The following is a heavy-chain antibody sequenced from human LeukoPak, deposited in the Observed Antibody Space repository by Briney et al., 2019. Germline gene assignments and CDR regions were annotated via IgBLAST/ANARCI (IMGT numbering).Heavy chain of an antibody. CDR2: ISTSSSTI. V-gene: IGHV3-48*04. CDR3: ASGYSISYTGLSSYWFDP. CDR1: GFTFSSYS. Sequence: PGGSLRLSCAASGFTFSSYSMNWVRQAPGKGLEWVSYISTSSSTIYYADSVKGRFTISRDNAKNSLFLQMNSLRAEDTAVYYCASGYSISYTGLSSYWFDPWGQGTLVTVSS. D-gene: IGHD6-13*01. J-gene: IGHJ5*02.